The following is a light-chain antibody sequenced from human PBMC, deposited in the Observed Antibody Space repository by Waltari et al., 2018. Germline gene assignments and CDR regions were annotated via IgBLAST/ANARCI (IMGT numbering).Light chain of an antibody. Sequence: ETGMTQSPDTLSVSAGERATPPCRASQSVSSNLAWYQHNPGQAPRLLIYGASIRATGIPARFSGSGSGTEFTLTISSLQSEDFAVYYCQQYNNWPPCTFGQGTKLEIK. V-gene: IGKV3-15*01. CDR2: GAS. J-gene: IGKJ2*02. CDR3: QQYNNWPPCT. CDR1: QSVSSN.